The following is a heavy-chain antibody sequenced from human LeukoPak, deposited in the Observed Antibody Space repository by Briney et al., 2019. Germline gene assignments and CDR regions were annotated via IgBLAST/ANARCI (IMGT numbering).Heavy chain of an antibody. CDR1: GFTFNNYA. V-gene: IGHV3-23*01. CDR3: AKDFEGYSSSWYYFDY. Sequence: GGSLRLSCAASGFTFNNYAMSWVRQAPGKGLEWVSTISGSGGRTYYADSVKGRFTISRDNSNNTLYLQMNSLRAEDTAIYYCAKDFEGYSSSWYYFDYWGQGTLVTVSS. J-gene: IGHJ4*02. CDR2: ISGSGGRT. D-gene: IGHD6-13*01.